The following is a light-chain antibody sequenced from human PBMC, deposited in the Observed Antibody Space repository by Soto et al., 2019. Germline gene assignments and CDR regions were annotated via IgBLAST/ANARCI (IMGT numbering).Light chain of an antibody. CDR1: SSDIGGYNY. J-gene: IGLJ2*01. Sequence: QSVLTQPASVSGSPGQSITISCTGTSSDIGGYNYVSWYQRHPGKAPKLIIYSVSDRPSWISDRFSGSKSGNTASLTISGLRAEDEADYLCSSYTTTGPQVLFGGGTKLTVL. CDR3: SSYTTTGPQVL. V-gene: IGLV2-14*03. CDR2: SVS.